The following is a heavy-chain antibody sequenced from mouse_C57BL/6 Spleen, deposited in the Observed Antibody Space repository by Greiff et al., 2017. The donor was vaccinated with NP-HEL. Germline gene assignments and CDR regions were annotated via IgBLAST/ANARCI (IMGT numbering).Heavy chain of an antibody. CDR2: IRNKANNHAT. CDR1: GFTFSDAW. CDR3: TRPNDGYWYFDV. Sequence: EVQLVESGGGLVQPGGSMKLSCAASGFTFSDAWMDWVRQSPEKGLEWVAEIRNKANNHATYYAESVKGRFTISRDDSKSSVYLQMNSLRAEDTGIYYCTRPNDGYWYFDVWGTGTTVTVSS. D-gene: IGHD2-3*01. J-gene: IGHJ1*03. V-gene: IGHV6-6*01.